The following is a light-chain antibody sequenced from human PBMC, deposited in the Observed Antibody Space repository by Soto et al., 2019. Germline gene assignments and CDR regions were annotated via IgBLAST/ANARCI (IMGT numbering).Light chain of an antibody. J-gene: IGLJ2*01. CDR3: NSYTSSTTLV. CDR1: SSDVGAYNY. V-gene: IGLV2-14*01. Sequence: QSALTQPASVSGSPGQSITISCTGTSSDVGAYNYVSWYQQHPGKAPKLIIYEVENRPSGVSNRFSGSKSGNTASLTISGLQAEDEADYYCNSYTSSTTLVFGGGTKVTVL. CDR2: EVE.